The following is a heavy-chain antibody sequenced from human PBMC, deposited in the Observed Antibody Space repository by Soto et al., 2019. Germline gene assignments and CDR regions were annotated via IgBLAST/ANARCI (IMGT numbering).Heavy chain of an antibody. Sequence: ASVKVSCKASGYTFTSYGISWVRQAPGQGLEWMGWISAYNGNTNYAQKLQGRVTMTTDTSTSTAYMELRSLRSDDTAVYYCARDYGDYGHEDWFDPWGQGTPVTVSS. V-gene: IGHV1-18*01. D-gene: IGHD4-17*01. J-gene: IGHJ5*02. CDR2: ISAYNGNT. CDR1: GYTFTSYG. CDR3: ARDYGDYGHEDWFDP.